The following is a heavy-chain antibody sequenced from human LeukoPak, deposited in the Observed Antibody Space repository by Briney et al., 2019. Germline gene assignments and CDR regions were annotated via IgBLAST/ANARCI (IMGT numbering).Heavy chain of an antibody. CDR1: GGTFSTYA. CDR2: IIPVLGVA. CDR3: ATGIGTLWSGYYHDY. J-gene: IGHJ4*02. V-gene: IGHV1-69*04. Sequence: SVKVSCKASGGTFSTYAISWVRQAPGQGLEWTGRIIPVLGVANYAQKFQGRATISADKPTSTAYMEVSSLRSEDTAVYYCATGIGTLWSGYYHDYWGQGTLVTVPS. D-gene: IGHD3-3*01.